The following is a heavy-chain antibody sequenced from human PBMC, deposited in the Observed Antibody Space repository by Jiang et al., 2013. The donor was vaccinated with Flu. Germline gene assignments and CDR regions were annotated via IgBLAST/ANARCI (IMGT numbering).Heavy chain of an antibody. CDR2: ISSSGSTI. Sequence: QLVESGGGLVQPGGSLRLSCAASGFTFSSYEMNWVRQAPGKGLEWVSYISSSGSTIYYADSVKGRFTISRDNANNSLYLQMNSLRVEDTAVYYCARDXSSWQYNWFDPWGQGALVTVSS. J-gene: IGHJ5*02. CDR1: GFTFSSYE. CDR3: ARDXSSWQYNWFDP. V-gene: IGHV3-48*03. D-gene: IGHD2-2*01.